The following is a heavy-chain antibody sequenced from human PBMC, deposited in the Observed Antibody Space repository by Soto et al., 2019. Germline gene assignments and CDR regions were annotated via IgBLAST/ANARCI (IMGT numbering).Heavy chain of an antibody. CDR1: GFTFSSHW. J-gene: IGHJ4*02. D-gene: IGHD2-21*02. CDR2: IFSDGITT. Sequence: EVQLVESGGGLVQPGESLRLSCAASGFTFSSHWMVWVRQAPGKGLVWVSRIFSDGITTSYADCVKGRFTISRDNAKNTLYLQVNSLRVEDTAVYYCARGVTGSGTANDYWGQGSLVTVSS. CDR3: ARGVTGSGTANDY. V-gene: IGHV3-74*01.